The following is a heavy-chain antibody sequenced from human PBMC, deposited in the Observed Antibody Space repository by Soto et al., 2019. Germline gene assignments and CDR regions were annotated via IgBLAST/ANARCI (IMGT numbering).Heavy chain of an antibody. CDR2: ISYDGSNK. D-gene: IGHD5-18*01. V-gene: IGHV3-30*18. CDR3: AKDGYYGYSYGYFPDV. Sequence: QVQLVESGGGVVQPGRSLRLSCAASGFTFSSYGMHWVRQAPGKGLEWVAVISYDGSNKYYADAVKGRFTISRDNSKNTLYLKMNSLRAEDTAVYYCAKDGYYGYSYGYFPDVWGQGTTVTVSS. J-gene: IGHJ6*02. CDR1: GFTFSSYG.